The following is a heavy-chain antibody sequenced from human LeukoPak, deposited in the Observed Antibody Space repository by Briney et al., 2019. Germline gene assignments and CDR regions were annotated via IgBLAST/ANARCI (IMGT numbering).Heavy chain of an antibody. CDR2: ISGSGGST. J-gene: IGHJ4*02. V-gene: IGHV3-23*01. CDR1: GFTFSSYA. CDR3: AREDFYYDFWSAPFDY. D-gene: IGHD3-3*01. Sequence: GGSLRLSCAASGFTFSSYAMSWVRQAPGKGLEWVSGISGSGGSTYYADSVKGRFTISRDNAKNSLYLQMNSLRAEDTAVYYCAREDFYYDFWSAPFDYWGQGTLVTVSS.